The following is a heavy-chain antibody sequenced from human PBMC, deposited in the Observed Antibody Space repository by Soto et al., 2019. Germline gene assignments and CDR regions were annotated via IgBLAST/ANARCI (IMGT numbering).Heavy chain of an antibody. CDR1: GGSISSGGYY. D-gene: IGHD3-10*01. CDR3: ARGQDYKTIDY. CDR2: IYYSGST. Sequence: SETLSLTCTVSGGSISSGGYYWSWIRQHPGKGLEWIGYIYYSGSTYYNPSLKSRVTISVDTSKNQFSLKLSSVTAADTAVYYCARGQDYKTIDYWGQGTLVTVSS. V-gene: IGHV4-31*03. J-gene: IGHJ4*02.